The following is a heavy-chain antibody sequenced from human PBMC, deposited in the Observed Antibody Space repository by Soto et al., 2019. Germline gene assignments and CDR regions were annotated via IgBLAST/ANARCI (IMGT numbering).Heavy chain of an antibody. CDR1: GGSFSAYY. J-gene: IGHJ4*02. D-gene: IGHD3-22*01. CDR2: INHSGGT. Sequence: PSETLSLTCAAYGGSFSAYYWRWIRQPPGKGLEWIGEINHSGGTSYNPSLKSRVTISVDTSKSQFSLKLTSVTAAERAVYYCDRGRVDKVDSSGFYEHWGQGTPVTVSS. CDR3: DRGRVDKVDSSGFYEH. V-gene: IGHV4-34*01.